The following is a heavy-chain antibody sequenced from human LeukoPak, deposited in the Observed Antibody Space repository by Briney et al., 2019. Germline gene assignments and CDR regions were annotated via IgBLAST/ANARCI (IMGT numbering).Heavy chain of an antibody. J-gene: IGHJ4*02. CDR2: ISGSGGST. V-gene: IGHV3-23*01. CDR1: GFTFSSYA. Sequence: GGSLRLSCAASGFTFSSYAMSWVRQAPGKGLEWVSAISGSGGSTYYADSVKGRFTISRDNSKNTLYLQMNSLRAEDMAVYYCAKARDGYNDFDYWGQGTLVTVSS. CDR3: AKARDGYNDFDY. D-gene: IGHD5-24*01.